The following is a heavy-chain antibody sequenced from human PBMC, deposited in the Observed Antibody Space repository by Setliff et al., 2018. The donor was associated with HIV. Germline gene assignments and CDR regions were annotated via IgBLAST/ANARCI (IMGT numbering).Heavy chain of an antibody. J-gene: IGHJ4*02. CDR1: GDSIDRYY. V-gene: IGHV4-4*09. CDR2: IYASGST. Sequence: SETLSLTCNVSGDSIDRYYWSWIRQPPGKGLEWIGYIYASGSTHYNPSLRSRVTISVDTSKAQFSLNLSSVTAADTAVYYCARDGGRTGYSSSSDQWGQGTLVTVSS. CDR3: ARDGGRTGYSSSSDQ. D-gene: IGHD6-13*01.